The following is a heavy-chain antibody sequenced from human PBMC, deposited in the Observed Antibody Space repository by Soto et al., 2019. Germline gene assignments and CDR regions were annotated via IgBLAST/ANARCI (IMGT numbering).Heavy chain of an antibody. CDR2: ISWNSGSI. J-gene: IGHJ4*02. CDR3: AKDXTSXPGSYFDY. D-gene: IGHD3-10*01. CDR1: GFTFDDYA. V-gene: IGHV3-9*01. Sequence: EVQLVESGGGLVQPGRSLRLSCAASGFTFDDYAMHWVRQAPGKGLEWVSGISWNSGSIRYADSVKGRFTISRDNXXXXLXXQXXXXXXXXXAXXYCAKDXTSXPGSYFDYWGQGTLVTASS.